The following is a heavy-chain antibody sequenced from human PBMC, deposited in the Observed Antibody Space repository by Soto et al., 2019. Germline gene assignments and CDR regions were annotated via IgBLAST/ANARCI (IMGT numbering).Heavy chain of an antibody. CDR2: ISAYNGNT. CDR1: GYTFTSYC. CDR3: ARERINCSSTSCYNYFDY. J-gene: IGHJ4*02. D-gene: IGHD2-2*02. Sequence: ASVTVSCKASGYTFTSYCISWVRQAPGQGLEWMGWISAYNGNTNYAQKLQGRGTMTTDTSTSTAYMEPMSLSADDTAVYYCARERINCSSTSCYNYFDYWGKGTLVTVSS. V-gene: IGHV1-18*01.